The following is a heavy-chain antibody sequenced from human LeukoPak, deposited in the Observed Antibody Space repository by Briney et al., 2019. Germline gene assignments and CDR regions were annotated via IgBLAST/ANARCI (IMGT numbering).Heavy chain of an antibody. Sequence: GGSLRLSCAASGFTFSSYEINWVRQAPGKGLEWVSYISSSGSTIYYADAVKGRFTISRDNAKNSLYLQMNSLRPEDTAVYYCASAYCSSTSCYFAGYFDYWGQGTLVTVSS. V-gene: IGHV3-48*03. J-gene: IGHJ4*02. CDR2: ISSSGSTI. CDR1: GFTFSSYE. D-gene: IGHD2-2*01. CDR3: ASAYCSSTSCYFAGYFDY.